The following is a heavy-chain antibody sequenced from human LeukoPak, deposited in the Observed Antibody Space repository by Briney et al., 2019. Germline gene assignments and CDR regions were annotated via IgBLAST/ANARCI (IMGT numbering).Heavy chain of an antibody. CDR2: INPSGGST. CDR3: ARVGSGLRVSGWFDS. CDR1: GYTFTSYD. D-gene: IGHD3-16*01. V-gene: IGHV1-46*01. J-gene: IGHJ5*01. Sequence: ASVRFSCKASGYTFTSYDINWVRQAPGQGLEWMGIINPSGGSTSYAQKFQGRVTMTRDMSTSTVYMELSSLRSEDTAVYYCARVGSGLRVSGWFDSWGQGTLVTVSS.